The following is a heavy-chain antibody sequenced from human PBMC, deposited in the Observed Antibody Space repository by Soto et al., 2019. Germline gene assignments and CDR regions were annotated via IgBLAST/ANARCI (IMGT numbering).Heavy chain of an antibody. CDR2: IYHSGSA. V-gene: IGHV4-4*02. CDR1: GGSISSDHW. D-gene: IGHD3-3*01. Sequence: QVHLQESGPGLGKPSGTLSLSCAVSGGSISSDHWWSWVRQSPGKGLEWIGEIYHSGSASYNSAIQRRVTISTDISKNQFSMKLTSVTAADTYVYYCVWTGYACLEYWGHGTLVTVSS. J-gene: IGHJ4*01. CDR3: VWTGYACLEY.